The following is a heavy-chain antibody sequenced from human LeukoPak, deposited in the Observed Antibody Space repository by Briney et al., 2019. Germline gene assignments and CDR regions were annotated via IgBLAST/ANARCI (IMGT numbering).Heavy chain of an antibody. J-gene: IGHJ5*02. CDR3: ARQPINYDSWFDP. V-gene: IGHV4-59*01. CDR1: GVSISNYY. D-gene: IGHD3-3*01. CDR2: IYYSGST. Sequence: SEALSLTCSVSGVSISNYYWSWIRQPPGKGLEWIGNIYYSGSTNYNPSLKSRVSISVDTSNNQFSLNLASVTAADTAVYYCARQPINYDSWFDPWGQGTLVTVSS.